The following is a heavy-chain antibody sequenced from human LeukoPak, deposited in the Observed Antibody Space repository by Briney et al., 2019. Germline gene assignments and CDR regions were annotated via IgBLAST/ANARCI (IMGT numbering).Heavy chain of an antibody. V-gene: IGHV4-39*07. CDR2: IYHSGST. CDR3: ARITQRDIVATIFSGGPYYFDY. CDR1: GGSISSSSYY. J-gene: IGHJ4*02. D-gene: IGHD5-12*01. Sequence: SETLSLTCTVSGGSISSSSYYWGWIRQPPGKGLEWIGSIYHSGSTYYNPSLKSRVTISVDTSKNQFSLKLSSVTAADTAVYYCARITQRDIVATIFSGGPYYFDYWGQGTLVTVSS.